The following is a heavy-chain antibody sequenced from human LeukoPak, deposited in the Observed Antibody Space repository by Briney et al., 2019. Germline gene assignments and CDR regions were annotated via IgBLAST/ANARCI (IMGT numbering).Heavy chain of an antibody. V-gene: IGHV1-69*06. CDR3: ARDPTVTTWVWFDP. Sequence: SVKVSCKASGGTFSSYAISWVRQAPGQGLEWMGRIIPIFGTANYAQKFQGRVTITADKSTSTAYMELSSLRSEDTAVYYCARDPTVTTWVWFDPWGQGTLVTVS. CDR1: GGTFSSYA. CDR2: IIPIFGTA. D-gene: IGHD4-17*01. J-gene: IGHJ5*02.